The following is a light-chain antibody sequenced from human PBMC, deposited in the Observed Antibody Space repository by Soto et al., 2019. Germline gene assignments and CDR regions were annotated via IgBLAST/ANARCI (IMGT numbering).Light chain of an antibody. CDR3: QQYNSWPPYT. CDR2: GAS. V-gene: IGKV3-15*01. Sequence: EIVMTQSPATLSLSPGERATLSCRASQSVTSTYLAWYQHKPGQAPRLLIYGASTRATGIPARFSGSGSGTEFTLTISTLQSEDVAIYYCQQYNSWPPYTFGQGTKVDIK. CDR1: QSVTSTY. J-gene: IGKJ2*01.